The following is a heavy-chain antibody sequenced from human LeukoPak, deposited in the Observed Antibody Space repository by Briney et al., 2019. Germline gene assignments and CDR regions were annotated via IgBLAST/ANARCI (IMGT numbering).Heavy chain of an antibody. V-gene: IGHV3-23*01. CDR3: AKVDSSGWYGGVAFDI. Sequence: GGSLRLSCAASGFTFSSYSMSWVRQAPGKGLEWVSAISGSGGSTYYADSVKGRFTISRDNSKNTLSLQMSSLRAEETAVYYCAKVDSSGWYGGVAFDIWGQGTVVIVSS. CDR2: ISGSGGST. J-gene: IGHJ3*02. CDR1: GFTFSSYS. D-gene: IGHD6-19*01.